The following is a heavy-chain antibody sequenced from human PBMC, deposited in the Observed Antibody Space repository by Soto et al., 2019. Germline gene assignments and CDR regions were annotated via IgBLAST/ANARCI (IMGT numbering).Heavy chain of an antibody. CDR2: ISSHGRDT. Sequence: QVQLVESGGGVVQPGTSLRLSCAASGFTFYNYGMHWVRQAPGTGREWVAAISSHGRDTYYADSVKGRLTISRDNSKNTLYLQMHSLRAEDTAVYYCAKDQGIAASHGIDWGQGTMVTVSS. V-gene: IGHV3-30*18. CDR3: AKDQGIAASHGID. CDR1: GFTFYNYG. J-gene: IGHJ3*01. D-gene: IGHD6-13*01.